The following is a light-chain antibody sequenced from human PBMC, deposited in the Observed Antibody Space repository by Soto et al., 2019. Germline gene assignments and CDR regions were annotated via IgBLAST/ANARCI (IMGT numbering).Light chain of an antibody. CDR1: QSVSSSY. CDR2: GAS. CDR3: QQYGSSLV. J-gene: IGKJ3*01. Sequence: EIVLTQSPGTLSLSPGERATLSCRASQSVSSSYLAWYQQKPGQAPRLLIYGASSRATGIPDRFSGSGSGTDFTLTISRLEPEDFAVYYCQQYGSSLVVGPGTKVDIK. V-gene: IGKV3-20*01.